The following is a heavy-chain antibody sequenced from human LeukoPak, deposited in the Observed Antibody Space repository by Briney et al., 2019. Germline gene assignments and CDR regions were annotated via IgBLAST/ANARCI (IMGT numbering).Heavy chain of an antibody. Sequence: GAAVEVSCKPSGCTFTRYDLNGVRQATGQGREWMGWMNPNSGDTGYQQKFQGKVTMTRTTSISTANMELTSLRPKEPAVFYGGKGMGSGSYCAAYYFDCWRQGTLVSDCS. J-gene: IGHJ4*02. D-gene: IGHD3-22*01. CDR2: MNPNSGDT. CDR1: GCTFTRYD. V-gene: IGHV1-8*01. CDR3: GKGMGSGSYCAAYYFDC.